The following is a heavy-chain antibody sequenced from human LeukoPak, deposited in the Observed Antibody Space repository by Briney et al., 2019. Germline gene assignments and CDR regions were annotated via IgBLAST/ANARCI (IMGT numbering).Heavy chain of an antibody. CDR3: ARHIAAAGTDFDY. Sequence: SETLSLTCTVSGGSISSYHWSWIRQPPGKGLEWIGYIYYSGSTNYNPSLKSRVTISVDTSKNQFSLKLSSVTAADTAVYYCARHIAAAGTDFDYWGQGTLVTVSS. D-gene: IGHD6-13*01. CDR1: GGSISSYH. J-gene: IGHJ4*02. V-gene: IGHV4-59*01. CDR2: IYYSGST.